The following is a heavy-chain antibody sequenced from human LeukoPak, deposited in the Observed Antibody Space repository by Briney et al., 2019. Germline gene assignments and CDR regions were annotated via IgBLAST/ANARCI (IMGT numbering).Heavy chain of an antibody. V-gene: IGHV4-39*07. CDR1: GGSISSGGYY. J-gene: IGHJ6*03. CDR3: ARVRYSSGWHYYYYYYMDV. Sequence: KTSETLSLTCTVSGGSISSGGYYWGWIRQPPGKGLEWIGTIYYSGSTYYNPSLKSRVTISVDTSKNQFSLKLSSVTAADTAVYYCARVRYSSGWHYYYYYYMDVWGKGTTVTVSS. D-gene: IGHD6-19*01. CDR2: IYYSGST.